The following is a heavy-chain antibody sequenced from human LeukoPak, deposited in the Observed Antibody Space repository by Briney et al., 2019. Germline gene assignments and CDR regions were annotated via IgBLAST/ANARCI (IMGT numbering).Heavy chain of an antibody. V-gene: IGHV1-2*02. CDR3: ARDLLANYDILTGYYPFDY. J-gene: IGHJ4*02. CDR2: INPNSGGT. D-gene: IGHD3-9*01. Sequence: ASVKVSCKASGYTFTGYYMHWVRQAPGQGLEWMGWINPNSGGTNYAQKFQGRVTMTTDTSTSTAYMELRSLRSDDTAVYYCARDLLANYDILTGYYPFDYWGQGTLVTVSS. CDR1: GYTFTGYY.